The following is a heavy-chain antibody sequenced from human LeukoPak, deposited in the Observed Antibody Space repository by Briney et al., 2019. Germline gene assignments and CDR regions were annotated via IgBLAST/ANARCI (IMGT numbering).Heavy chain of an antibody. D-gene: IGHD3-9*01. CDR1: GFTFSSYS. CDR3: AREQRQLRYSDWLLPTTTFYMVV. Sequence: GGSLRLSCAASGFTFSSYSMNWVRQAPGKGLEWVSYISSSSSTIYYADSVKGRFTISRDNAKNSLYLQMNSLRAEDTAVYYCAREQRQLRYSDWLLPTTTFYMVVWGKGTTVTVSS. V-gene: IGHV3-48*01. J-gene: IGHJ6*03. CDR2: ISSSSSTI.